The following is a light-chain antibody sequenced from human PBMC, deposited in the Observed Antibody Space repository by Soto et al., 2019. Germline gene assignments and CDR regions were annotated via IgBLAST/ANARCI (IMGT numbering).Light chain of an antibody. CDR3: QQDGSSPLT. V-gene: IGKV3-20*01. CDR1: QSVSSSY. Sequence: EIVLTQSPGTLSLSPGERATLSCRASQSVSSSYLAWYQQKPGQAPRLLIYGASSRATGIPDRFSGSGSGTDFTLTISRPEPEDFAMYYCQQDGSSPLTFGGGTKVEIK. CDR2: GAS. J-gene: IGKJ4*01.